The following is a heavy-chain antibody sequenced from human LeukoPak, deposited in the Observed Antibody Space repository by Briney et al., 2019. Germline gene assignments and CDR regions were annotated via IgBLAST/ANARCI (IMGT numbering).Heavy chain of an antibody. CDR3: ARDPRAGWSYFNLYYFDY. CDR2: ISSSGSTI. V-gene: IGHV3-11*01. CDR1: GFTFSDYY. D-gene: IGHD1-26*01. J-gene: IGHJ4*02. Sequence: GGSLRLSCAASGFTFSDYYMSWIRQAPGKGLEWVSYISSSGSTIYYADSVKGRFTISRDNTKNSLYVQMNSLRAEDTAVYYCARDPRAGWSYFNLYYFDYWGQGTLVTVSS.